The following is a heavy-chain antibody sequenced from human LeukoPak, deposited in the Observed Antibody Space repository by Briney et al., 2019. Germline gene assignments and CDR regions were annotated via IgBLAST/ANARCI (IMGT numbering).Heavy chain of an antibody. CDR1: GFTFSSYA. V-gene: IGHV3-30-3*01. J-gene: IGHJ4*02. CDR2: ISYDGSNK. D-gene: IGHD1-26*01. Sequence: GGSLRLSCAASGFTFSSYAMHWVRQAPGKGLEWVAVISYDGSNKYYADSVKGRFTISRDNSKNTLYLQMNSLRAEDTAVYYCAREYSGSYRGDYWGQGTLVTVSS. CDR3: AREYSGSYRGDY.